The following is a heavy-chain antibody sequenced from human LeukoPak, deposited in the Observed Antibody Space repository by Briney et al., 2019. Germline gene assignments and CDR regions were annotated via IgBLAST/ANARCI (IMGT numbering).Heavy chain of an antibody. CDR1: GSTFSSYE. CDR3: ARYPVFGEYYYYMDV. D-gene: IGHD3-3*01. CDR2: ISSSGSTI. V-gene: IGHV3-48*03. J-gene: IGHJ6*03. Sequence: PGGSLRLSCAASGSTFSSYEMNWVRQAPGKGLEWVSYISSSGSTIYYADSVKGRFTISRDNAKNSLYLQMNSLRAEDTAVYYCARYPVFGEYYYYMDVWGKGTTVTVSS.